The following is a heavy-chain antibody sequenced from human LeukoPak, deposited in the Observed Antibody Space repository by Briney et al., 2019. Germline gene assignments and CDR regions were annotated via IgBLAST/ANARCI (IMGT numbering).Heavy chain of an antibody. CDR2: IRNDGSYE. CDR3: AREPVSSFYYYGMDV. J-gene: IGHJ6*02. Sequence: PGGSLRLSCAASGFTFSDYGMHWVRQAPGKGLEWVAFIRNDGSYEYYPDSVKGRFTISRDNSKNTLYLQMNSLRAEDTAVYYCAREPVSSFYYYGMDVWGQGTTVTVSS. V-gene: IGHV3-30*02. D-gene: IGHD2-2*01. CDR1: GFTFSDYG.